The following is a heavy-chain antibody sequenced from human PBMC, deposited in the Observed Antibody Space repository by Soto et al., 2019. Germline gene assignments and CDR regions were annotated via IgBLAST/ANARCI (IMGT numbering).Heavy chain of an antibody. J-gene: IGHJ4*02. CDR1: GGTFSSYA. D-gene: IGHD3-10*01. CDR3: ARDLGGSGSPEFDY. CDR2: IIPIFGTA. V-gene: IGHV1-69*13. Sequence: SVKVSGKASGGTFSSYAISWVRQAPGQGLEWMGGIIPIFGTANYAQKFQGRVTITADESTSTAYMELSSLRSEDTAVYYCARDLGGSGSPEFDYWGQGTLVTVSS.